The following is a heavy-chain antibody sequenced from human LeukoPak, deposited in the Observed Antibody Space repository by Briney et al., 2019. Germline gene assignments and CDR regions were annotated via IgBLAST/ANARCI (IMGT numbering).Heavy chain of an antibody. J-gene: IGHJ4*02. Sequence: GGSLRLSCAASGFTFNGYWMSWVRQAPGKGLEWVANIKQDGSEKYYVDSVRGRLTISRDNAENSLFLQMNRLRVEDTAVYYCTRDFGRSSYYFDYWGQGTLVTVSS. V-gene: IGHV3-7*01. CDR1: GFTFNGYW. CDR2: IKQDGSEK. CDR3: TRDFGRSSYYFDY. D-gene: IGHD3-3*01.